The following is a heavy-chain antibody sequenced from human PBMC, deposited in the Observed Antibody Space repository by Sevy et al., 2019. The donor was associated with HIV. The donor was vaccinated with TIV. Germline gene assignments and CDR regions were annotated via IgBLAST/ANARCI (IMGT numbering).Heavy chain of an antibody. V-gene: IGHV3-30*02. CDR2: IQYDGSNK. CDR3: VKEGGGEGGDH. CDR1: GFSFSSYG. J-gene: IGHJ4*02. Sequence: GGSLRLSCAASGFSFSSYGMHWVRQAPGKGLEWMSYIQYDGSNKEYADSVKGRFTISRDNSKNTLYLQMNSLRVEETAVFYCVKEGGGEGGDHWGQGTLVTVSS. D-gene: IGHD2-21*01.